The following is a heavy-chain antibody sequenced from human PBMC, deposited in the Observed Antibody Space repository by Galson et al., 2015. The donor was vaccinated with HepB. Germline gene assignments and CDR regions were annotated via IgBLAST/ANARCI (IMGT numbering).Heavy chain of an antibody. CDR2: ISYDGSNK. CDR1: GFTFSSYA. CDR3: ARDPGGIGAFDI. D-gene: IGHD3-10*01. V-gene: IGHV3-30*04. J-gene: IGHJ3*02. Sequence: SLRLSCAASGFTFSSYAMHWVRQAPGKGLEWVAVISYDGSNKYYADSVKGRFTISRDNSKNTLYLQMNSLRAEDTAVYYCARDPGGIGAFDIWGQGTMVTVSS.